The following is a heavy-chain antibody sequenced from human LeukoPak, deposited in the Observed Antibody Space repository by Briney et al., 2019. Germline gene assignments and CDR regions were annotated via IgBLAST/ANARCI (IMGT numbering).Heavy chain of an antibody. D-gene: IGHD1-26*01. CDR3: ARGPPRGIVGATRRDNWFDP. CDR2: MNPNSGNT. Sequence: ASVKVSCKASGYTFTSYDINWVRQATGQGLEWMGWMNPNSGNTGYAQKFQGRVTMTRNTSISTAYMELSSLRSEDTAVYYCARGPPRGIVGATRRDNWFDPWGQGTLVTVSS. J-gene: IGHJ5*02. V-gene: IGHV1-8*01. CDR1: GYTFTSYD.